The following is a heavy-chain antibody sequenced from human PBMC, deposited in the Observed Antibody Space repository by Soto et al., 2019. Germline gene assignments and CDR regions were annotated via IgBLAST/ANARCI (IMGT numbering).Heavy chain of an antibody. D-gene: IGHD2-15*01. J-gene: IGHJ6*02. CDR1: GGSFSTSV. V-gene: IGHV1-69*01. CDR2: ITPIFDTA. CDR3: ARTVYSTVRRVPTPYNYAGMDV. Sequence: QVQLVQSGAEVKKPGSSVKVSCKASGGSFSTSVITWVRQAPGQGLEWMGGITPIFDTADYAENFQGRVTITADESTTTDYVELTSLTSDDTAVYDCARTVYSTVRRVPTPYNYAGMDVWGQGTKVTVSS.